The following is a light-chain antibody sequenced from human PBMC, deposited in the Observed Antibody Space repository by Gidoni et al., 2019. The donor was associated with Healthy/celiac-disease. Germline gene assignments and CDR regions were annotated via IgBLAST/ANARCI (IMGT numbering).Light chain of an antibody. V-gene: IGKV1-5*01. J-gene: IGKJ2*01. Sequence: DIPMTQSPSTLSASVGDRVTITCRASQSISSWLAWYQQKPGKAPKLLIYDASRLESGVPSRFSGSGSGTEFTLTISSLQPDDFATYYCQQYKSYPYTFGQGTKLEIK. CDR1: QSISSW. CDR3: QQYKSYPYT. CDR2: DAS.